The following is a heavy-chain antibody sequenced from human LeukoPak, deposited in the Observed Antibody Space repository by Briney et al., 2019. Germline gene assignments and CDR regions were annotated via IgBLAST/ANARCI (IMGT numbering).Heavy chain of an antibody. V-gene: IGHV3-48*03. CDR2: ISSSGSTI. Sequence: GGSLRLSCAASGFTFSSYEMNWVRQAPGKGLEWVSYISSSGSTIYYADSVKGRFTISRDNAKNSLYLQMNSLRAEDTAVYCCARGSITMVRGVIILSLSSTLLDYWGQGTLVTVSS. CDR1: GFTFSSYE. D-gene: IGHD3-10*01. J-gene: IGHJ4*02. CDR3: ARGSITMVRGVIILSLSSTLLDY.